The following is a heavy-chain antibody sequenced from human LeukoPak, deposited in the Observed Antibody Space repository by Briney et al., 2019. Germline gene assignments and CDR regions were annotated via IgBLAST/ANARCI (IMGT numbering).Heavy chain of an antibody. CDR3: ARGLRVGIAAAGTGY. J-gene: IGHJ4*02. V-gene: IGHV1-46*01. CDR1: GYTFTSYY. CDR2: INPSGGST. Sequence: ASEKVSCKASGYTFTSYYMHWVRQAPGQGLEWMGIINPSGGSTSYAQKFQGRVTMTRDTSTSTVYMELSSLRSEDTAVYYCARGLRVGIAAAGTGYWGQGTLVTVSS. D-gene: IGHD6-13*01.